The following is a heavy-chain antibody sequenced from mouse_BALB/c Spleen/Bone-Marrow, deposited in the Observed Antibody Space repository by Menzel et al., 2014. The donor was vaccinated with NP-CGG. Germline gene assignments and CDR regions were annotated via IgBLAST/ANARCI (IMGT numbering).Heavy chain of an antibody. J-gene: IGHJ2*01. Sequence: VQLXQSGPXLVKXGASVKMSCKASGYTFTDYYMKXVKQXXGKSLEWXGDINPNNGDTFYNQKFKVKATLTVDKSSSTAYMQLNSLTSEDSAVYYXARSRNFDYWGQGTTLTV. V-gene: IGHV1-26*01. CDR1: GYTFTDYY. D-gene: IGHD3-3*01. CDR2: INPNNGDT. CDR3: ARSRNFDY.